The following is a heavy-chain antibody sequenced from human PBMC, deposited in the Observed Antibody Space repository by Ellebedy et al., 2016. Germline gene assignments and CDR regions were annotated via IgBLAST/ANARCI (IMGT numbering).Heavy chain of an antibody. Sequence: GESLKISXVGSGFSFSEYAMTWVRQAPGKGLEWVAVISRGVSGGGGGITEYGDSVKGRFTISRDNSKNTVYLQMNSLRAEDTAVYYCGKYTSVSSRNYGMDVWGHGTTVIVSS. D-gene: IGHD5/OR15-5a*01. CDR1: GFSFSEYA. CDR3: GKYTSVSSRNYGMDV. V-gene: IGHV3-23*01. J-gene: IGHJ6*02. CDR2: ISRGVSGGGGGIT.